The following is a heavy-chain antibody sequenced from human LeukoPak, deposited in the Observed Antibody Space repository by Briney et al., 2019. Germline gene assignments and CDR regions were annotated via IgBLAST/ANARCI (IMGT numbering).Heavy chain of an antibody. CDR3: ARDLEYYDILTGYYNPNYYYGMDV. Sequence: GSLRLSCAASGFTFSSYWMHWVRQAPGKGLVWVSRVNSDGRGTTYAESVKGRFTISRDNAKNMLYLQMNSLRAEDTAVYYCARDLEYYDILTGYYNPNYYYGMDVWGQGTTVTVSS. D-gene: IGHD3-9*01. V-gene: IGHV3-74*01. CDR2: VNSDGRGT. CDR1: GFTFSSYW. J-gene: IGHJ6*02.